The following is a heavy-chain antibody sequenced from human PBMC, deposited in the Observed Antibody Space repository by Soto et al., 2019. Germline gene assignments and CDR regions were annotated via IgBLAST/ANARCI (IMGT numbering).Heavy chain of an antibody. Sequence: QVQLVQSGAAMEKPGATVRVSCTASGYFFANYTMQWVRQAPRQGREWRGWINNGNGNTKYSQKFQGRLPPTRHASASTLYMEHISLISHDPAVDYCARIVKLFSVSGVHWFDPWGQGTLVTVSS. D-gene: IGHD2-15*01. CDR2: INNGNGNT. CDR3: ARIVKLFSVSGVHWFDP. V-gene: IGHV1-3*04. CDR1: GYFFANYT. J-gene: IGHJ5*02.